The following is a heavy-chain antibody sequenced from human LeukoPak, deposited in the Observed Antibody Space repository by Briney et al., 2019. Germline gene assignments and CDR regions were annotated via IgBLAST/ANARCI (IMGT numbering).Heavy chain of an antibody. V-gene: IGHV4-59*01. Sequence: SETLSLTCTVSGGSISSYYWSWIWQPPGKGLEWIGYIYYSGSTNYNPSLKSRVTISVDTSKNQFSLKLSSVTAADTAVYYCARSWDYYYDSSGYYYFPGDWGQGTLVTVSS. CDR2: IYYSGST. CDR3: ARSWDYYYDSSGYYYFPGD. CDR1: GGSISSYY. D-gene: IGHD3-22*01. J-gene: IGHJ4*02.